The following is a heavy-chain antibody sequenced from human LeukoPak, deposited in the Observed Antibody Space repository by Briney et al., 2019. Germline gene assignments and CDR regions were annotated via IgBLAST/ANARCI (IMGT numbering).Heavy chain of an antibody. J-gene: IGHJ3*02. V-gene: IGHV1-18*01. CDR1: GYTFTSYG. CDR3: ARVIPVPATKFGFDI. Sequence: ASVKVSCKASGYTFTSYGISWVRQAPGQGLEWMGWISAYNGNTNYAQKLQGRVTMTTDTSTSTAYMELRSLRSDDTAVYYCARVIPVPATKFGFDIWGQGTMVTVSS. D-gene: IGHD3-16*01. CDR2: ISAYNGNT.